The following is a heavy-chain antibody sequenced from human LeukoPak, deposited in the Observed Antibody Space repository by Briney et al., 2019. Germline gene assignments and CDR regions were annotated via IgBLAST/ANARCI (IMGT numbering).Heavy chain of an antibody. CDR2: ISYDGSNK. CDR3: AKENSFRGYYDILTGPTPYYYYGMDV. J-gene: IGHJ6*02. V-gene: IGHV3-30*18. D-gene: IGHD3-9*01. Sequence: GGSLRLSCAASGFTFSSYGMHWVRQAPGKGLEWVAVISYDGSNKYYADSVKGRFTISRDNSKNTLYLQMNSLRAEDTAVYYCAKENSFRGYYDILTGPTPYYYYGMDVWGQGTTVTVSS. CDR1: GFTFSSYG.